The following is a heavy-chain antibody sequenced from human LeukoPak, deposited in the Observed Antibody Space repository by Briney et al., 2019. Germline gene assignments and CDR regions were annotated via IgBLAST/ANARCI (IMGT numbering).Heavy chain of an antibody. Sequence: GGSLRLSCAASGFTFSSYAMSWVRQVSGKGLEWVSSISSSGDKTYYADSVRGRFTISRDNSKNTLYLQMNSLRVEDTALYYCAKGPYYDSTEYFHPWGQGTLVTVSS. CDR3: AKGPYYDSTEYFHP. CDR1: GFTFSSYA. V-gene: IGHV3-23*01. J-gene: IGHJ1*01. D-gene: IGHD3-22*01. CDR2: ISSSGDKT.